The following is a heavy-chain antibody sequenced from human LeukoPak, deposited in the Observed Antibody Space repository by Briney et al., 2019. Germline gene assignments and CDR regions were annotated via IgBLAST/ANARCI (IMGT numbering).Heavy chain of an antibody. CDR3: ARPGNAISYGAYYFDY. D-gene: IGHD3-16*01. V-gene: IGHV3-64*01. J-gene: IGHJ4*02. CDR2: ISSNGGST. Sequence: GGSLRLSCAASGLTFSSYAIHWVRQAPGKGLEYVSAISSNGGSTYYANSVKGRFTISRDDSKNTLYLQMGSLGAEDMAVYYCARPGNAISYGAYYFDYWGQGTLVTVSS. CDR1: GLTFSSYA.